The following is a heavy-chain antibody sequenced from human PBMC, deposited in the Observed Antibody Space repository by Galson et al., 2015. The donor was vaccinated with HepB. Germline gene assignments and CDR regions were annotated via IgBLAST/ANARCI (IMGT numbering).Heavy chain of an antibody. J-gene: IGHJ4*02. CDR2: IRSKAYGGTT. D-gene: IGHD2-15*01. CDR1: GFTFGDYA. CDR3: TRGEDIVVVVAATPFDY. Sequence: SLRLSCAASGFTFGDYAMSWFRQAPGKGLVWVGFIRSKAYGGTTEYAASVKGRFTISRDDSKSIAYLQMNSLKTEDTAVYYCTRGEDIVVVVAATPFDYWGQGTLVTVSS. V-gene: IGHV3-49*03.